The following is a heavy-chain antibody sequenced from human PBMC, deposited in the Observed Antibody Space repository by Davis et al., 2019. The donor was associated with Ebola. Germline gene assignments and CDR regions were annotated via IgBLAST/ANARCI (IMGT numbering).Heavy chain of an antibody. J-gene: IGHJ4*02. D-gene: IGHD3-3*01. CDR2: ISGSGGST. Sequence: GESLKISCAASGFTFSSYAMSWVRQAPGKGLEWVSAISGSGGSTYYADSVKGRFTISRDNSKNTLYLQMNSLRAEDTAVYYCAKEIPPLRFLEPLHWGQGTLVTVSS. V-gene: IGHV3-23*01. CDR1: GFTFSSYA. CDR3: AKEIPPLRFLEPLH.